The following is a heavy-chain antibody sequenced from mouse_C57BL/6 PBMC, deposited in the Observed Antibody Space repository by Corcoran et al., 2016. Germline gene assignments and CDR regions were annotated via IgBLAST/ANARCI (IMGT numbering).Heavy chain of an antibody. CDR2: IYPRDGST. V-gene: IGHV1-85*01. CDR1: GYTFTSYD. J-gene: IGHJ4*01. Sequence: QVQLQPSGPELVKPGAAVKLSCKAAGYTFTSYDINWVKQRPGQGLEWIGWIYPRDGSTKYNEKFKGKATLTVHTSSSTAYMELHSLTSEDSAVYFCARSWVYAMDYWGQGTSVTVSS. D-gene: IGHD4-1*01. CDR3: ARSWVYAMDY.